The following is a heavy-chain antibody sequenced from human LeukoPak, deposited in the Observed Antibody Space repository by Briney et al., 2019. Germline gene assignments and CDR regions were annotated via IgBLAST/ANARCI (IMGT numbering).Heavy chain of an antibody. CDR1: GFTFSSYA. Sequence: GGSLRLSCAASGFTFSSYAMHWVRQAPGKGLEWVAVISYDGSNKYYADSVKGRFTISRDNSKNTLYLQMNSLRAEDTAVYYCARGDFWSGFTDYWGQGTLVTVSS. CDR2: ISYDGSNK. D-gene: IGHD3-3*01. V-gene: IGHV3-30*04. J-gene: IGHJ4*02. CDR3: ARGDFWSGFTDY.